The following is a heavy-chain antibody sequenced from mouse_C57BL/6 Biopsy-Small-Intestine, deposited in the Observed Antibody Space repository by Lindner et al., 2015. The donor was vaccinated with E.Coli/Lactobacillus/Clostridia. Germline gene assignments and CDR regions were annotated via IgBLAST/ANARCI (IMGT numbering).Heavy chain of an antibody. V-gene: IGHV14-2*01. CDR2: IDPGDGET. CDR3: AREFITTVGYYFDY. CDR1: GFNIKDYY. J-gene: IGHJ2*01. Sequence: VQLQESGAELVKPGASVKLSCTASGFNIKDYYMHWVKQRTEQGLEWIGRIDPGDGETKYAPKFQGKATITADTSSNTVYLQLSSLTSEDTAVYYCAREFITTVGYYFDYWGQGTTLTVSS. D-gene: IGHD1-1*01.